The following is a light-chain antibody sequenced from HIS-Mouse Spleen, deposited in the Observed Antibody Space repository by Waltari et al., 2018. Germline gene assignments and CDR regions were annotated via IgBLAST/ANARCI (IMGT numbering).Light chain of an antibody. Sequence: SYELTQPLSVSVALGQPARITCGGNNIGSKNVHWYQQKPGQAPVLVIYRDSNRPSGIPERFSGSNSGNTATLTISRAQAGDEADYYCQVWDSSTVVFGGGTK. CDR3: QVWDSSTVV. CDR2: RDS. V-gene: IGLV3-9*01. J-gene: IGLJ2*01. CDR1: NIGSKN.